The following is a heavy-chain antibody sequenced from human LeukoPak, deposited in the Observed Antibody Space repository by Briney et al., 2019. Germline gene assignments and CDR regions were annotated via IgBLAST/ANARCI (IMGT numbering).Heavy chain of an antibody. J-gene: IGHJ5*02. CDR1: IDSFSNYH. CDR2: VNESGGT. CDR3: ARGQGATVPQVGKNWFDP. V-gene: IGHV4-34*01. D-gene: IGHD1-26*01. Sequence: SETLALTCAVYIDSFSNYHWNWIRQTPAKGMEWIGEVNESGGTNISPSLRSRVILSVDTSKNQFSLKLISVTVADTAIYYCARGQGATVPQVGKNWFDPWGQGTRVTVSS.